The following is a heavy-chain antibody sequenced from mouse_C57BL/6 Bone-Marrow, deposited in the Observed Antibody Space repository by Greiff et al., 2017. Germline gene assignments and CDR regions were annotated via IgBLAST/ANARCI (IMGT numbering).Heavy chain of an antibody. Sequence: QVQLQQPGAELVKPGASVKMSCKASGYTFTSYCMHWVKPRPGRGLAWLGSIDPNSGGTQYNSKFTSKATLTVDNSSSTAYMQLSSLTSEDSAVYYCARDDSGSREFAYWGQGTTLTVSA. CDR3: ARDDSGSREFAY. J-gene: IGHJ3*01. CDR2: IDPNSGGT. CDR1: GYTFTSYC. D-gene: IGHD1-1*01. V-gene: IGHV1-72*01.